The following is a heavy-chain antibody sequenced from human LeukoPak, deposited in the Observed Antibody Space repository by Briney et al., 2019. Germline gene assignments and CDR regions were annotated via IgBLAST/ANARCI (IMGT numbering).Heavy chain of an antibody. CDR3: ARAGAYCGGDCYQYYFDY. CDR1: GGTFSSYA. Sequence: ASVKVSGKASGGTFSSYAISWVRQAPGQGLEWMGRIIPIFGIANYAQKFQGRVTITADKSTSTAYMELSSLRSEDTAVYYCARAGAYCGGDCYQYYFDYWGQGTLVTVSS. CDR2: IIPIFGIA. V-gene: IGHV1-69*04. D-gene: IGHD2-21*02. J-gene: IGHJ4*02.